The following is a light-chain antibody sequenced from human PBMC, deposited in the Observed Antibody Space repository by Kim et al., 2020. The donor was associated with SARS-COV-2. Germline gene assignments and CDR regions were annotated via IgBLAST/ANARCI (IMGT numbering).Light chain of an antibody. V-gene: IGLV3-1*01. Sequence: SYELTQPPSVSVSPGQTASITCSGDKLGDKYASXYQQKPGQSPVVVIFRDNRRPSGIPERFSASNSGNTATLTISGTQAMDEADYYCQAWDSSIYVFGTG. CDR3: QAWDSSIYV. CDR1: KLGDKY. J-gene: IGLJ1*01. CDR2: RDN.